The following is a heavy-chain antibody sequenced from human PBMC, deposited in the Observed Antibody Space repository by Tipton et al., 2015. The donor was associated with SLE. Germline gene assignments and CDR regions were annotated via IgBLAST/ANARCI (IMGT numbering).Heavy chain of an antibody. CDR2: IYYSGGT. Sequence: TLSLTCTVSGGSISSSSYYWGWIRQPPGKGLEWIGSIYYSGGTYYNPSLKSRVTISGDTPKNQFSLKLSSVTAADTAVYYCARDPSRYSGSQSPFDYWGQGSLVTVSS. J-gene: IGHJ4*02. CDR3: ARDPSRYSGSQSPFDY. D-gene: IGHD1-26*01. V-gene: IGHV4-39*07. CDR1: GGSISSSSYY.